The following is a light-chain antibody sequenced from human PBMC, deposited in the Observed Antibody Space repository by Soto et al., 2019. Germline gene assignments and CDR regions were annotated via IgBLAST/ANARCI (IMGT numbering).Light chain of an antibody. CDR2: DAS. J-gene: IGKJ4*01. V-gene: IGKV3-11*01. CDR1: QSVNTY. CDR3: KQRSDWLT. Sequence: EIVLTQSPATLPLSPGERATLSCRASQSVNTYLAWYQQKPGQAPRLLIYDASNGVTGIPAGFSGSGSGTDFTLAISSLEPEDFAVYYCKQRSDWLTFGGGTKVEIK.